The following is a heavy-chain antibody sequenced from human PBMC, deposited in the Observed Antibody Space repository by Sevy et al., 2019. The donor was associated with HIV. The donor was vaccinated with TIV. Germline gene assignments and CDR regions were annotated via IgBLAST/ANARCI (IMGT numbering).Heavy chain of an antibody. CDR1: GFAFSTHA. V-gene: IGHV3-30-3*01. CDR3: ARDGGNSVKWYPLY. D-gene: IGHD2-2*01. J-gene: IGHJ4*01. Sequence: GGSLRLSCAASGFAFSTHAMHWVRQAPGKGLEWVAVISCEGTETFYAASVEGRFTISRDNSKNMLSLQINSLRPEDSAVYYCARDGGNSVKWYPLYWGHGTLVTVSS. CDR2: ISCEGTET.